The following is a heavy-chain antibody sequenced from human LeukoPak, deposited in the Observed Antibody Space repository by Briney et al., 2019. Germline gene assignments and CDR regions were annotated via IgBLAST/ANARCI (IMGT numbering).Heavy chain of an antibody. J-gene: IGHJ5*02. CDR2: INPNSGGT. V-gene: IGHV1-2*02. CDR3: ARADYYDSSGPLAWFDP. D-gene: IGHD3-22*01. Sequence: ASVKVSCKASGYTFTGYYMHWARQAPGQGLEWMGWINPNSGGTNYAQKFQGRVTMTRGTSISTAYMELSRLRSDDTAVYYCARADYYDSSGPLAWFDPWGQGTLVTVSS. CDR1: GYTFTGYY.